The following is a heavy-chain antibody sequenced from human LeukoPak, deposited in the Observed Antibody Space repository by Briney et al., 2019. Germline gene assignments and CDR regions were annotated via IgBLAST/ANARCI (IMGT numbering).Heavy chain of an antibody. D-gene: IGHD6-19*01. Sequence: ASVKVSCKASGYTFTSYDINWVRQATGQGLEWTGWMDPNSGNTGYAQKFQGRVTMTRNTSISTACMELSSLRSEDTAVYYCARGYSGFYYYYGMDVWGQGTTVTVSS. CDR3: ARGYSGFYYYYGMDV. CDR1: GYTFTSYD. CDR2: MDPNSGNT. J-gene: IGHJ6*02. V-gene: IGHV1-8*01.